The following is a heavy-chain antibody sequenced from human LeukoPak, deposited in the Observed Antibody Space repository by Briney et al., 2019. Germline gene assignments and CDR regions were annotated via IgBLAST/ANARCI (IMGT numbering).Heavy chain of an antibody. J-gene: IGHJ4*02. D-gene: IGHD4-23*01. V-gene: IGHV3-30*18. CDR3: AKDGNWDYFYS. CDR2: ISYAGSNQ. Sequence: PGRSLRLSCAASGFTFSNYGMHEVGQAPGKGLEWVGIISYAGSNQYYADSLKARFTISTDNSTNTLCLQMNSLRAENTAGYYCAKDGNWDYFYSCGQGTLVTVSS. CDR1: GFTFSNYG.